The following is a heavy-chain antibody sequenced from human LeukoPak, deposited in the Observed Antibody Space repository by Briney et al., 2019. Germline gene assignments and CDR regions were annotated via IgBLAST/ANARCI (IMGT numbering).Heavy chain of an antibody. D-gene: IGHD4-17*01. Sequence: GGSLRLSCAASGFTFSDYYMSWIRQAPGKGLEWVSYISSSSSYTNYADSVKGRFTISRDNAKNSLYLQMNSLRAEDTGVYYCARTDYGDYQYYFDYWGQGTLVTVSS. CDR3: ARTDYGDYQYYFDY. CDR1: GFTFSDYY. CDR2: ISSSSSYT. V-gene: IGHV3-11*06. J-gene: IGHJ4*02.